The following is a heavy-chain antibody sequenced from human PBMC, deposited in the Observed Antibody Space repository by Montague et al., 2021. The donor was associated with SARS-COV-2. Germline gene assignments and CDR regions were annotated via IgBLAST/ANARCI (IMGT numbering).Heavy chain of an antibody. V-gene: IGHV4-59*08. J-gene: IGHJ4*02. CDR1: GDSVSRSY. D-gene: IGHD3-10*01. CDR2: IYYYGSV. Sequence: SETLSLTCTVAGDSVSRSYWNWIRQSPGKGLEWIGNIYYYGSVNYNPSLKSRLSISLATSKNQLSLTLTSVTAADTATYYCARQITMVREPFDSWGQGTLVLVSS. CDR3: ARQITMVREPFDS.